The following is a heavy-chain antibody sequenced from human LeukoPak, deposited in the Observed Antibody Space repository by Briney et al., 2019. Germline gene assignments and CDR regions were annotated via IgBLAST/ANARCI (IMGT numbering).Heavy chain of an antibody. Sequence: ASVKVSCKASGYTFTTNAMNWVRQAPGQGLGWMGWINAGNGNTKYSQKFQGRVTITRDTSASTAYMELSSLRSEDTAVYYCARDRITMVRGVFDYWGQGTLVTVSS. CDR2: INAGNGNT. CDR3: ARDRITMVRGVFDY. J-gene: IGHJ4*02. V-gene: IGHV1-3*01. D-gene: IGHD3-10*01. CDR1: GYTFTTNA.